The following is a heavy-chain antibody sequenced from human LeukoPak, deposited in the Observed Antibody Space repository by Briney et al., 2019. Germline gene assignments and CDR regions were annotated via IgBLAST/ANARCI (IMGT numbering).Heavy chain of an antibody. CDR3: AKDGFVATRHFDY. D-gene: IGHD5-12*01. CDR1: GITFSSYE. CDR2: ISGSGGST. V-gene: IGHV3-23*01. J-gene: IGHJ4*02. Sequence: GGSLRLSCAASGITFSSYEMNWVRQAPGKGLEWVSAISGSGGSTYYADSVKGRFTISRDNSKNTLYLQMNSLRAEDTAVYYCAKDGFVATRHFDYWGQGTLVTVSS.